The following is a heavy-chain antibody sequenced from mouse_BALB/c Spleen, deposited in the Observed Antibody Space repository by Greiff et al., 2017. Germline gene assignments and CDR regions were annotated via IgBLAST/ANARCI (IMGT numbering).Heavy chain of an antibody. CDR1: GYTFSSYW. CDR3: ARKLATVVATNFDY. Sequence: QVQLQQSGAELMKPGASVKISCKATGYTFSSYWIEWVKQRPGHGLEWIGEILPGSGSTNYNEKFKGKATFTADTSSNTAYMQLSSLTSEDSAVYYCARKLATVVATNFDYWGQGTTLTVSS. CDR2: ILPGSGST. J-gene: IGHJ2*01. D-gene: IGHD1-1*01. V-gene: IGHV1-9*01.